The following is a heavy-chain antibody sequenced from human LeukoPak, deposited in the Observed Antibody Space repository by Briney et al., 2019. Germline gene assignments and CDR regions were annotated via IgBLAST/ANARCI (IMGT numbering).Heavy chain of an antibody. D-gene: IGHD2-21*02. J-gene: IGHJ3*02. Sequence: GASVKVSCKASGYTFTSYYMHWVRQAPGQGLEWMGIINPSGGSTSYARKFQGRVTMTRDMSTSTVYMELSSLRSEDTAVYYCAREVGLAYCGGDCYSDAFDIWGQGTMVTVSS. CDR3: AREVGLAYCGGDCYSDAFDI. V-gene: IGHV1-46*01. CDR2: INPSGGST. CDR1: GYTFTSYY.